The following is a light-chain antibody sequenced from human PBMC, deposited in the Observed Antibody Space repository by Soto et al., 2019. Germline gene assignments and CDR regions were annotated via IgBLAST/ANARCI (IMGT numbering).Light chain of an antibody. J-gene: IGKJ1*01. Sequence: EIVLTQSPGTLSLSPGERATLSCRASQSVSSSYLAWYQKQPGQAPRLLIYGASSRATGIPDRFSGSGSGKDFPLTISRLEPEDFAVYYCQQYGSSRTFGQGTKVEIK. V-gene: IGKV3-20*01. CDR3: QQYGSSRT. CDR1: QSVSSSY. CDR2: GAS.